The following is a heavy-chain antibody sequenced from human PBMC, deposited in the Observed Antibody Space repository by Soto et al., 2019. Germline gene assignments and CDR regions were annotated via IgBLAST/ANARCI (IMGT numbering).Heavy chain of an antibody. J-gene: IGHJ4*02. Sequence: SETLSLTCTVSGGSISSYYWSWIRQPPGKGLEWIGYIYYSGSTNYNPSLKSRVTISVDTSKNQFSLKLGSVTAADTAVYYCARRYGGNLDYWGQGTLVTVSS. D-gene: IGHD1-26*01. CDR3: ARRYGGNLDY. CDR1: GGSISSYY. CDR2: IYYSGST. V-gene: IGHV4-59*08.